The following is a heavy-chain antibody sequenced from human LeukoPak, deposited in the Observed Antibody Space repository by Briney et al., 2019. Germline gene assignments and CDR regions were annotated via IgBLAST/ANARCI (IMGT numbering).Heavy chain of an antibody. Sequence: GRSLRLSCAASGFTFSSYGMHWVRQAPDKGLEWVAVIWYDGSNKYYADSVKGRFTISRDNSKNTLYLQMNSPRVEDTAVYSCAKGYGYDISGYYDPWGQGTLVTVSS. V-gene: IGHV3-33*06. CDR3: AKGYGYDISGYYDP. CDR1: GFTFSSYG. CDR2: IWYDGSNK. J-gene: IGHJ5*02. D-gene: IGHD3-22*01.